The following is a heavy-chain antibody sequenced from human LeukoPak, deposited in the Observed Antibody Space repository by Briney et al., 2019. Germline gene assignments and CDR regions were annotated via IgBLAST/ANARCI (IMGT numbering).Heavy chain of an antibody. D-gene: IGHD4-17*01. J-gene: IGHJ4*02. CDR3: ASSLPLYGDYGRYYFDY. Sequence: GGSLRLSCAASGFTFSSYAMSWVRQAPGKGLEWVSAISGSGGSTYYADSVKGRFTISRDNSKNTLYLQMDSLRAEDTAVYYCASSLPLYGDYGRYYFDYWGQGTLVTVSS. V-gene: IGHV3-23*01. CDR2: ISGSGGST. CDR1: GFTFSSYA.